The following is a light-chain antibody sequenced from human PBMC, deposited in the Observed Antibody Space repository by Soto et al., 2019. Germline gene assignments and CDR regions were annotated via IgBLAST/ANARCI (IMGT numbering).Light chain of an antibody. CDR3: CSYAGGTTYV. CDR2: DVA. CDR1: SNDVGGYNF. Sequence: QSVLAQPRSVSGSPGQSVTISCTGTSNDVGGYNFVSWYQHHPGKAPTLMIYDVAKRPSGVPDRFSGSKSGNTASLTISGLQADDEADYYCCSYAGGTTYVFGTGTKVTVL. V-gene: IGLV2-11*01. J-gene: IGLJ1*01.